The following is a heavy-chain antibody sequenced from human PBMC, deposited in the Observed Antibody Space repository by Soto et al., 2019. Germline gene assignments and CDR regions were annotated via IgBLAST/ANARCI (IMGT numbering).Heavy chain of an antibody. CDR3: ASAGGIWFGESVDS. D-gene: IGHD3-10*01. CDR1: CESNSSGGYF. J-gene: IGHJ4*02. Sequence: TLVPPRTVSCESNSSGGYFFYWVLHHPGKGLEGVGCIYYTGINYYNQYLKSRVNMSLDTSKNQSSLKLNSVNAADTAVYYCASAGGIWFGESVDSWGQGILVTVSS. V-gene: IGHV4-31*03. CDR2: IYYTGIN.